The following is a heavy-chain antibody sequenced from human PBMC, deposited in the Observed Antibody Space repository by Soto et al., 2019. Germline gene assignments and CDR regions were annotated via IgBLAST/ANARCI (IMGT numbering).Heavy chain of an antibody. V-gene: IGHV3-7*04. CDR1: GFTFSSYW. J-gene: IGHJ4*02. CDR3: ARAVRDYYDSSYYFDY. D-gene: IGHD3-22*01. Sequence: GGSLRLSCAASGFTFSSYWMSWVRQAPGKGLEWVANIKQDGSEKYYVDTVKGRFTISRDNAKNSLYLQMNSLRAEDTAVYYCARAVRDYYDSSYYFDYWGQGTLVTVSS. CDR2: IKQDGSEK.